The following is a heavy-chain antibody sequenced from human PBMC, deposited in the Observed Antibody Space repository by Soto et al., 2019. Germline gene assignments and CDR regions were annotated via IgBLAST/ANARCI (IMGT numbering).Heavy chain of an antibody. CDR1: GGSISSYY. Sequence: SETLSLTCTVSGGSISSYYWSWIRQPPGKGLEWIGYIYYSGSTNYNPSLKSRVTISVDTSKNQFSLKLSSVTAADTAAYYCAREKGTAMVPLGMDVWGQGTTVTAP. V-gene: IGHV4-59*01. D-gene: IGHD5-18*01. CDR3: AREKGTAMVPLGMDV. J-gene: IGHJ6*02. CDR2: IYYSGST.